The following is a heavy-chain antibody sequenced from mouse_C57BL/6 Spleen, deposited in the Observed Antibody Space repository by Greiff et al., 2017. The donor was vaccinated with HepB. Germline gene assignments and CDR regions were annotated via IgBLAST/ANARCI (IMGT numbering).Heavy chain of an antibody. D-gene: IGHD4-1*01. CDR2: IDPSDSYT. J-gene: IGHJ2*01. CDR1: GYTFTSYW. Sequence: QVHVKQPGAELVRPGASVKLSCKASGYTFTSYWMHWVKQRPGQGLEWIGEIDPSDSYTNYNQKFKGKSTLTVDKSSSTAYMQLSSLTSEDSAVYYCARGGAGTPYYFDYWGQGTTLTVSS. CDR3: ARGGAGTPYYFDY. V-gene: IGHV1-69*01.